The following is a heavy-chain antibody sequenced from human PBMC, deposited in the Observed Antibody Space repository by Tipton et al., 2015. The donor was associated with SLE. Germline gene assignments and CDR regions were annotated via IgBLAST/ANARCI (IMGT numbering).Heavy chain of an antibody. CDR3: ARGSAAAVGGAFDI. CDR2: IYYSGST. CDR1: GGSISSSSYY. Sequence: LSLTCTVSGGSISSSSYYWGWIRQPPGKGLEWIGSIYYSGSTYYNPSLKSRVTISVDTSKTQFSLKLSSVTAADTAVYYCARGSAAAVGGAFDIWGQGTMVTVSS. J-gene: IGHJ3*02. D-gene: IGHD6-13*01. V-gene: IGHV4-39*07.